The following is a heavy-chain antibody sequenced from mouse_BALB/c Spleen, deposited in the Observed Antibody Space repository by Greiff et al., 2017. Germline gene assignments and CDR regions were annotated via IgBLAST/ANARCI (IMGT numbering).Heavy chain of an antibody. CDR3: AREGWGNPWFAY. J-gene: IGHJ3*01. CDR2: IDTSDSYT. V-gene: IGHV1-69*01. Sequence: VQLQQPGAELVMPGASVKMSCKASGYTFTDYWMHWVKQRPGQGLEWIGAIDTSDSYTSYNQKFKGKATLTVDESSSTAYMQLSSLTSEDSAVYYCAREGWGNPWFAYWGQGTLVTVSA. D-gene: IGHD2-1*01. CDR1: GYTFTDYW.